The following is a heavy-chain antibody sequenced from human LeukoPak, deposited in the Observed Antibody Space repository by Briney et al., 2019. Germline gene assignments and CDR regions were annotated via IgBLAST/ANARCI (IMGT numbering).Heavy chain of an antibody. V-gene: IGHV4-34*01. D-gene: IGHD2-8*01. J-gene: IGHJ4*02. CDR3: ARGRIVLMVYAIRPYFDY. Sequence: SETLSLTCAVYGGSFSGYYWSWIRQPPGKGLEWIGEINHSGSTNYNPSLKSRVTISVDTSKNQFSLKLSSVTAADTAVYYCARGRIVLMVYAIRPYFDYWGQGTLVTVSS. CDR2: INHSGST. CDR1: GGSFSGYY.